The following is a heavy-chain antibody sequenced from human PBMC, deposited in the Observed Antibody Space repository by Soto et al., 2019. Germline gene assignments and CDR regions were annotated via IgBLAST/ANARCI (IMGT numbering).Heavy chain of an antibody. CDR3: ARASDFTHSSSWSQTFFDI. CDR2: IIPIFGTA. D-gene: IGHD6-13*01. J-gene: IGHJ3*02. V-gene: IGHV1-69*01. CDR1: GGTFSSYA. Sequence: QVQLVQSGAEVKKPGSSVKVSCKASGGTFSSYAISWVRQAPGQGLEWMGGIIPIFGTANYAQKFQGRVTITADESTSTAYMELSSLRNEDTAVYYCARASDFTHSSSWSQTFFDIWGQGTMVTESS.